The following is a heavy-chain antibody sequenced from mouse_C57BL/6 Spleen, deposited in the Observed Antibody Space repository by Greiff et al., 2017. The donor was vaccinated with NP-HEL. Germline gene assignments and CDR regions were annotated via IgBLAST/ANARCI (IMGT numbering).Heavy chain of an antibody. V-gene: IGHV1-15*01. CDR1: GYTFTDYE. D-gene: IGHD2-1*01. CDR2: IDPETGGT. J-gene: IGHJ3*01. Sequence: QVQLQQSGAELVRPGASVTLSCKASGYTFTDYEMHWVKQTPVHGLEWIGAIDPETGGTAYNQKFKGKAILTADKSSSTAYMELRSLTSEGSAVYYCTRGDGNPWFAYWGQGTLVTDSA. CDR3: TRGDGNPWFAY.